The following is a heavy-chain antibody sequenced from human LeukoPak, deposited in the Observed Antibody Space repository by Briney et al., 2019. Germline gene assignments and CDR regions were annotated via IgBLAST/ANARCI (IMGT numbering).Heavy chain of an antibody. CDR1: GFTFSSFS. J-gene: IGHJ4*02. CDR3: ARMNYVSSGWGAPFDY. D-gene: IGHD1-7*01. Sequence: GGSLRLSCAASGFTFSSFSMNWVRQAPGKGLEWVSYIRSSGTGTDYTGSVKGRFTISRDNAKNSLYLQMNSLRAEDTAVYYCARMNYVSSGWGAPFDYWGQGTLVTVSS. V-gene: IGHV3-48*04. CDR2: IRSSGTGT.